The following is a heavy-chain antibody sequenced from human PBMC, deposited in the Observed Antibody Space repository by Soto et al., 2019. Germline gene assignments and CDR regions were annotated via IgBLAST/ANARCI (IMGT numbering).Heavy chain of an antibody. V-gene: IGHV4-39*01. J-gene: IGHJ4*02. Sequence: SETLSLTCTVSGGSISSSSYYWGWIRQPPGKGLEWVGSIYYSGSTYYNPSLKSRVTISVDTSKNQFSLKLSSVTAADTAVYYCAKAISGLVDYWGQGTLVTVSS. D-gene: IGHD3-3*02. CDR2: IYYSGST. CDR3: AKAISGLVDY. CDR1: GGSISSSSYY.